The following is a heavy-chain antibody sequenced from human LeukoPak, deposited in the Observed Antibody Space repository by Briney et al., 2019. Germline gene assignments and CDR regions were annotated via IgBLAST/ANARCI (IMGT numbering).Heavy chain of an antibody. CDR2: FDPEDGET. Sequence: ASVKVSCKVSGYTLTELSMHWVRQAPGKGLEWMGGFDPEDGETIYAQKFQGRVTMTEDTSTDTAYMELSSLRSEDTAVYYCATDTIYSGSSDFDYWGQGTLVTVSS. CDR1: GYTLTELS. J-gene: IGHJ4*02. V-gene: IGHV1-24*01. CDR3: ATDTIYSGSSDFDY. D-gene: IGHD1-26*01.